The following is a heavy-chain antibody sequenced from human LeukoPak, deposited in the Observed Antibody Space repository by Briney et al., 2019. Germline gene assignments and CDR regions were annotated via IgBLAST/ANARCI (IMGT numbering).Heavy chain of an antibody. V-gene: IGHV4-4*07. CDR1: GGSISSYY. D-gene: IGHD6-6*01. J-gene: IGHJ4*02. Sequence: SETLSLTCTVSGGSISSYYWSWIRQPAGKGLEWIGRIYTSGSTNYNPSLKSRVTMSVDTSKNQFSLKLSSVTAADTAVYYCARSARYSSSSPHYFDYWGQGTLVTVSS. CDR2: IYTSGST. CDR3: ARSARYSSSSPHYFDY.